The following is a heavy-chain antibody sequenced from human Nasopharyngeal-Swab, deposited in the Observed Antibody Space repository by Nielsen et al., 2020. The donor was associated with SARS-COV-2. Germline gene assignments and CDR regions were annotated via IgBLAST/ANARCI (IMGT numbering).Heavy chain of an antibody. V-gene: IGHV4-39*01. CDR3: ARPWGSGWHREAFDI. CDR2: IYYSGST. Sequence: RQAPGKGLEWIGSIYYSGSTYYNPSLKSRVTISVDTSKNQFSLKLSSVTAADTAVYYCARPWGSGWHREAFDIWGQGTMVTVSS. D-gene: IGHD6-19*01. J-gene: IGHJ3*02.